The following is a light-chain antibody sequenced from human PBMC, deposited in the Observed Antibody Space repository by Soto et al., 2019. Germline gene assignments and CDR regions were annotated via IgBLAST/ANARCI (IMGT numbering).Light chain of an antibody. CDR1: QSVTSTY. J-gene: IGKJ1*01. CDR2: GAS. Sequence: EIVLTQSPGTLSLSPGERATLSCRASQSVTSTYLAWYQQKAGQAPRLPIYGASSRATGVPDRFSGNGSGTDFTLTITRLEPEDFAVYYCHQRQSWPRTFGQGTKVDIK. CDR3: HQRQSWPRT. V-gene: IGKV3-20*01.